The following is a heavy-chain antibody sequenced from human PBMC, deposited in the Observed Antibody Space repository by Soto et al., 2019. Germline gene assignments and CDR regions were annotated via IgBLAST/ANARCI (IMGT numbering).Heavy chain of an antibody. CDR2: FSNSGST. V-gene: IGHV4-30-2*01. CDR3: VREGLIPDP. J-gene: IGHJ5*02. Sequence: QLQLQESGSGLVKPSQTLSLTCAVSGGSISSGGYSWSWIRQPPGKGLEWIGYFSNSGSTSYNPSVTGRVTISVDRSNNQFSLKLSSVTAGDTAVDDSVREGLIPDPWGQGTLVTVSS. CDR1: GGSISSGGYS. D-gene: IGHD3-16*01.